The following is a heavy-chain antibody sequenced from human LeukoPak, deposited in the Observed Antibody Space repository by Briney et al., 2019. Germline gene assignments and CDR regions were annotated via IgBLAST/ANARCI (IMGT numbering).Heavy chain of an antibody. D-gene: IGHD4-17*01. Sequence: GGSLRLSCTVSGFTLSSYEMTWIRQAPGKGLEWVSSIEYSETSTHYADSVKGRFTISRDNSKNTLYLQMNSLRVDDTAVYYCAKDTVTTSGYFDPWGQGTLVTVSS. CDR3: AKDTVTTSGYFDP. J-gene: IGHJ5*02. CDR1: GFTLSSYE. CDR2: IEYSETST. V-gene: IGHV3-23*01.